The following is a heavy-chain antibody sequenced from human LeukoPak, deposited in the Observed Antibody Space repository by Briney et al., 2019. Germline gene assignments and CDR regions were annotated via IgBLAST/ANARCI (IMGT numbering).Heavy chain of an antibody. CDR1: GFTLSSYA. J-gene: IGHJ3*02. D-gene: IGHD6-19*01. CDR2: IYYSGST. Sequence: GSLSLSCPASGFTLSSYAMSWVRQPPGDGREWIGSIYYSGSTYYTPSLKSRVTISVDTSKNQFSLKLSSVPAADTAVYYCARFGTCAGYSSGWYPFVAFDIWGQGTMVTVSS. CDR3: ARFGTCAGYSSGWYPFVAFDI. V-gene: IGHV4-39*07.